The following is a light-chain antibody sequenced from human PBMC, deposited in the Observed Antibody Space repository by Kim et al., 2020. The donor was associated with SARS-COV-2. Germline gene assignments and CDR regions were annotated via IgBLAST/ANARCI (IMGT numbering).Light chain of an antibody. J-gene: IGKJ1*01. Sequence: SAYVGDRVTITCRASQSVNTYLNWYQQKSGKAPELLISGSSTLQSGVPSRFSGSGSGTDFTFTISSLQPDDFATYYCQQSYNAPRTFGPGPRWIS. CDR2: GSS. CDR3: QQSYNAPRT. V-gene: IGKV1-39*01. CDR1: QSVNTY.